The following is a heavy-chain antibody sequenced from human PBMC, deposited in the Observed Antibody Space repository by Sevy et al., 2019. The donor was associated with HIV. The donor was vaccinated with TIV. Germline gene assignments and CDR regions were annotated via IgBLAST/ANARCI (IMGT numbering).Heavy chain of an antibody. D-gene: IGHD3-3*01. CDR1: GFRFGSQA. CDR2: MSGRGDSR. V-gene: IGHV3-23*01. Sequence: GGSLRLSCVGSGFRFGSQAMSWVRQAPGKGLEWVSGMSGRGDSRGYAHSVKGRFTISRDNSNNTMYLQMNSLRAEDTGLYYCAKDVPDQSWYDDFWSGSPCFDYWGRGILVTVSS. J-gene: IGHJ4*01. CDR3: AKDVPDQSWYDDFWSGSPCFDY.